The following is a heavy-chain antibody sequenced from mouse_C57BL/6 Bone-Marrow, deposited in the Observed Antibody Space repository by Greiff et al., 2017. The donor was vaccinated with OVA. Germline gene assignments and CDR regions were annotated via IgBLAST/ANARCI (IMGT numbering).Heavy chain of an antibody. D-gene: IGHD2-5*01. CDR3: KRGYSNYYAMDY. J-gene: IGHJ4*01. V-gene: IGHV1-15*01. CDR2: IDPDTGCT. Sequence: VKLLESGAELVRPGASVTLSCKASGYTFTDYEMHWVQQTPVPGLEWIGAIDPDTGCTAYNQKFKGQAILTADKSSSTAYLELRSLTSEDSAVCYRKRGYSNYYAMDYWGQGTSVTVSS. CDR1: GYTFTDYE.